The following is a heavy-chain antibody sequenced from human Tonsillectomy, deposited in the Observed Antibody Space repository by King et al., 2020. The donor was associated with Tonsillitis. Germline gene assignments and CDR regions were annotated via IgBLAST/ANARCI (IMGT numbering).Heavy chain of an antibody. D-gene: IGHD1-20*01. Sequence: VQLVESGGGLVKPGRSLRLSCTASGFTFGDYAMSWFRQAPGKGLEWVGFIRRKAYGGTTEYAASVKGRFTISRDDSKSFAYLQMNSLKTEDTAVYYCHKGLGANWNDYWGQGTLVTVSSGMDVWGQGTTVTVS. CDR3: HKGLGANWNDYWGQGTLVTVSSGMDV. J-gene: IGHJ6*02. CDR1: GFTFGDYA. CDR2: IRRKAYGGTT. V-gene: IGHV3-49*05.